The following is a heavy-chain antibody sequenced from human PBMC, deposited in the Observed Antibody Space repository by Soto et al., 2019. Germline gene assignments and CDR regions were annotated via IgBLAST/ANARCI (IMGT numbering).Heavy chain of an antibody. J-gene: IGHJ3*02. CDR1: GVYVSSYF. Sequence: LTCTVSGVYVSSYFCNWVRQAPGEGLEWVSNINPAGNVQQYADSVKERFTISRDNAKNSLFLQMSGLRVEDTAVYYCATANTPYAFDMWGQGTMVTVSS. CDR3: ATANTPYAFDM. V-gene: IGHV3-7*01. CDR2: INPAGNVQ.